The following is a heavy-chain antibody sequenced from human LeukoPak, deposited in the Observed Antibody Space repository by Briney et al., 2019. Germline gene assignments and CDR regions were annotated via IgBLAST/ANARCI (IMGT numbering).Heavy chain of an antibody. Sequence: PGRSLRLSCAASGFTFSSYAMSWVRQAPGKGLEWVSAISGSGGSTYYADSVKGRFTISRDNSKNTLYLQMNSLRAEDTAVYYCAKVKVSTGGYDILTGLPPDYWGQGTLVTVSS. D-gene: IGHD3-9*01. V-gene: IGHV3-23*01. CDR1: GFTFSSYA. CDR2: ISGSGGST. J-gene: IGHJ4*02. CDR3: AKVKVSTGGYDILTGLPPDY.